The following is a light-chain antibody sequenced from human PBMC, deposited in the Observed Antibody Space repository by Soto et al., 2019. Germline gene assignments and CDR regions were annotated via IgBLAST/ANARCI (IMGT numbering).Light chain of an antibody. CDR3: QSYDNSLSVYV. CDR2: GNS. CDR1: SSNIGAHYD. Sequence: QSALTQPPSVSGAPGQRVTISCTGSSSNIGAHYDVHWYQQLPGTAPKLLIYGNSNRPSGVPDRFSGSKSGTSASLAITGLQAEDEADYYCQSYDNSLSVYVFGPGTKLTVL. V-gene: IGLV1-40*01. J-gene: IGLJ1*01.